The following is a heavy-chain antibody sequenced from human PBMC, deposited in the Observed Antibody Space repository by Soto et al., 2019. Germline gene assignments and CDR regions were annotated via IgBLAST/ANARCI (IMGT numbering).Heavy chain of an antibody. V-gene: IGHV3-30*18. D-gene: IGHD4-17*01. J-gene: IGHJ4*02. CDR2: ISYDGSNK. CDR1: GFTFSSYG. Sequence: GGSLRLSCAASGFTFSSYGMHWVRQAPGKGLEWVAVISYDGSNKYYADSVKGRFTISRDNSKNTLYLQMNSLRAEDTAVYYCAKDGGDYGDYLDYWGQGTLVTVSS. CDR3: AKDGGDYGDYLDY.